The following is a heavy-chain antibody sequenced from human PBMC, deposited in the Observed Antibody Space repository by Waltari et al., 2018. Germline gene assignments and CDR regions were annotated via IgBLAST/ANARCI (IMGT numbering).Heavy chain of an antibody. CDR3: ARQYYDILTGYQYWYFDL. CDR1: GGTFSSYA. CDR2: IIPIFGTA. V-gene: IGHV1-69*05. Sequence: QVQLVQSGAEVKKPGSSVKVSCKASGGTFSSYAISWVRQAPGQGLEWMGGIIPIFGTANYAQKFQGRVTITTDESTSTAYMELSSLRSEDTAVYYCARQYYDILTGYQYWYFDLWGRGTLVTVSS. J-gene: IGHJ2*01. D-gene: IGHD3-9*01.